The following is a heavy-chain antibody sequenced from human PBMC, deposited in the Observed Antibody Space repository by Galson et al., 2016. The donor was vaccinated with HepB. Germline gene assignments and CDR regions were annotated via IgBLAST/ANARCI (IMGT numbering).Heavy chain of an antibody. J-gene: IGHJ6*02. CDR1: GSSFTSYW. D-gene: IGHD1-26*01. Sequence: SGAEVTKPGESLKISCKGSGSSFTSYWIGWVRQAPGKGLEWVAVIWYDGSNEYYADSVKGRFTISRDNSKNTLYLQMNSLRAEDTAVYYCAKDSRELERYYYYYYGMDVWGQGTTVTVSS. V-gene: IGHV3-33*06. CDR3: AKDSRELERYYYYYYGMDV. CDR2: IWYDGSNE.